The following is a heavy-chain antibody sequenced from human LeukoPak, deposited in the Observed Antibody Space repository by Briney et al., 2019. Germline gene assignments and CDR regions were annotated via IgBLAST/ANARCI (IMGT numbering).Heavy chain of an antibody. J-gene: IGHJ6*02. V-gene: IGHV3-53*01. CDR3: ARDYSSSWYAGYYYYGMDV. Sequence: GGSLRLSCAASGFTDSSNYMSWVRQAPGKGLEWVSVIYSGGSTYYADSVKGRFTISRDNSKNTLYLQMNSLRAEDTAVYYCARDYSSSWYAGYYYYGMDVWGQGTTVTVSS. D-gene: IGHD6-13*01. CDR1: GFTDSSNY. CDR2: IYSGGST.